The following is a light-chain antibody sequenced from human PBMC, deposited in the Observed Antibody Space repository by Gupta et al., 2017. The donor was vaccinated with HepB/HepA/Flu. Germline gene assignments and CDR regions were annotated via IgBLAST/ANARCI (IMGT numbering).Light chain of an antibody. V-gene: IGKV3-15*01. CDR1: QSVSSN. J-gene: IGKJ4*01. CDR3: QQYNNWPLT. Sequence: ELVMTQSPATLSVSSGERATLSCRASQSVSSNLAWYQQKPGQAPRLLIYRASTRATGIPARFSGSGSGTEFTLTISSLQSEDFAVYYCQQYNNWPLTFGGGTKVEIK. CDR2: RAS.